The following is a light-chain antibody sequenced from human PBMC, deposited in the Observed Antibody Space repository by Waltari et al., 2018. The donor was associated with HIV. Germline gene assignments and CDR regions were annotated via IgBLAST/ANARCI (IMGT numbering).Light chain of an antibody. J-gene: IGKJ2*01. Sequence: DIVMTQSPESLTVSLGERATINCKSSQSLLYSSNKKNYLAWYQQKPGQPPKLLIYWASTRESGVPDRFSASVSGTDFTLTIGSLQAGDATVYYCQQYYSTPYTFGQGTKLEIK. CDR3: QQYYSTPYT. CDR2: WAS. V-gene: IGKV4-1*01. CDR1: QSLLYSSNKKNY.